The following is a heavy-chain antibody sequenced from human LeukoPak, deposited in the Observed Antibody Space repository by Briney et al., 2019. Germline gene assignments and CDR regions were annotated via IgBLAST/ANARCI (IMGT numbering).Heavy chain of an antibody. J-gene: IGHJ4*02. CDR2: IYHSGST. D-gene: IGHD6-19*01. Sequence: SETLSLTCAVSGYSISSGYYWGWIRQPPGKGLEWIGSIYHSGSTYYSPSLKSGVTISVDTSKNKFYLKLSSVTAADTAVYYCARSKIAVAAPFDYWGQGTLVTVSS. CDR1: GYSISSGYY. CDR3: ARSKIAVAAPFDY. V-gene: IGHV4-38-2*01.